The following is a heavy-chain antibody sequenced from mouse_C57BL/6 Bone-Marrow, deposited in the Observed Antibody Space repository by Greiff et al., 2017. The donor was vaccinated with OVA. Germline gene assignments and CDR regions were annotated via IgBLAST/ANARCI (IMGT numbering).Heavy chain of an antibody. V-gene: IGHV1-82*01. J-gene: IGHJ2*01. CDR2: IYPGDGDT. CDR3: ARPSRGDPLFDY. Sequence: VQLQQSGPELVKPGASVKISCKASGYAFSSSWMNWVKQRPGKGLEWIGRIYPGDGDTNYNGKFKGKATLTANKSSSTAYMQLSSLTSEDSAVYFCARPSRGDPLFDYWGQGTTLTVSS. CDR1: GYAFSSSW. D-gene: IGHD3-3*01.